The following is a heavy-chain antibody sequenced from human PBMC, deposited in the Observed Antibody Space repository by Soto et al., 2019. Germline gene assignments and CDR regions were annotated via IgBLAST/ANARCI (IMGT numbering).Heavy chain of an antibody. CDR1: GGSFSGSY. J-gene: IGHJ4*02. Sequence: SETLCLTCAVYGGSFSGSYWTWIRQSPGKGLEWIGEINFSGIAKYNPSLKSRVTISIDKSKDQVSLNLGSATAADTAVYYCVRYTWPLFDYWGQGTLVTVSS. CDR2: INFSGIA. CDR3: VRYTWPLFDY. V-gene: IGHV4-34*01.